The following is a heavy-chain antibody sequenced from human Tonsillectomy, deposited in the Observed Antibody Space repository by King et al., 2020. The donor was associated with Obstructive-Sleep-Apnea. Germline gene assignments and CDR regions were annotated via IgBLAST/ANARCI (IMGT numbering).Heavy chain of an antibody. CDR3: ARVVVATITGNFDY. CDR1: GFTFSSYA. D-gene: IGHD5-12*01. Sequence: VQLVESGGGVVQPGRSLRLSCAASGFTFSSYAMHWVRQAPGKGLEWVAVISYDGSNKYYADSVKGRFTISRDNSKNTLYLQMNSLRAEDTAVYYCARVVVATITGNFDYWGQGTLVTVSS. J-gene: IGHJ4*02. CDR2: ISYDGSNK. V-gene: IGHV3-30*04.